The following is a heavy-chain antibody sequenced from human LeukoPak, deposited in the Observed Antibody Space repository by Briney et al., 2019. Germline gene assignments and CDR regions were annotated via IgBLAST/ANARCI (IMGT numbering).Heavy chain of an antibody. Sequence: SETLSLTCTVSGGSISSGDYYWSWIRQPPGKGLEWIGYIYYSGSTNYNPSLKSRVTISVDTSKNQFSLKLSSVTAADTAVYYCARDRGSGWDYWGQGTLVTVSS. J-gene: IGHJ4*02. V-gene: IGHV4-61*08. CDR1: GGSISSGDYY. D-gene: IGHD6-19*01. CDR3: ARDRGSGWDY. CDR2: IYYSGST.